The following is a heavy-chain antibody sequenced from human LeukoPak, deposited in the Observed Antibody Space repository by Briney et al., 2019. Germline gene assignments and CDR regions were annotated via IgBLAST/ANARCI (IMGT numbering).Heavy chain of an antibody. Sequence: GGSLRLSCAASRFTFRNYAMHWVRQAPGKGLEWVAVISSDGTNKYYADSVKGRFTISRDNSKNTVYLQMNSLRTEDTAVYYCARSLTMVRAYDYWGQGTLVTVSS. J-gene: IGHJ4*02. D-gene: IGHD3-10*01. CDR2: ISSDGTNK. CDR1: RFTFRNYA. V-gene: IGHV3-30*04. CDR3: ARSLTMVRAYDY.